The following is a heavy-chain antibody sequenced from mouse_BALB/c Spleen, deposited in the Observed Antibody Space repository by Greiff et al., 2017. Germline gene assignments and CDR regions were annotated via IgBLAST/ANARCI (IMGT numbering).Heavy chain of an antibody. CDR1: GYTFTDYV. V-gene: IGHV1-77*01. D-gene: IGHD1-1*01. Sequence: QVQLQQSGPELVKPGASVKMSCKASGYTFTDYVISWVKQRTGQGLEWIGEIYPGSGSTYYNEKFKGKATLTADKSSNTAYMQLSSLTSEDSAVYFCARRRDYYYGTPYAMDYWGQGTSVTVSS. J-gene: IGHJ4*01. CDR3: ARRRDYYYGTPYAMDY. CDR2: IYPGSGST.